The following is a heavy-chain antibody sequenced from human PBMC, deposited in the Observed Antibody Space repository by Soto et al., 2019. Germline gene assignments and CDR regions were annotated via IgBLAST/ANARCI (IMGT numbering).Heavy chain of an antibody. CDR3: AREAWYSRYAFDI. V-gene: IGHV3-21*01. D-gene: IGHD6-13*01. Sequence: EVQLVESGGGLVKPGGSLRLSCAASGFTFSSYSMNWVRQAPGKGLEWVSSISSSSSYIYYADSVKGRFTISRDNAKNSLYLQMNSLRAEDTAVYYCAREAWYSRYAFDIWGQGTMVTVSS. CDR2: ISSSSSYI. CDR1: GFTFSSYS. J-gene: IGHJ3*02.